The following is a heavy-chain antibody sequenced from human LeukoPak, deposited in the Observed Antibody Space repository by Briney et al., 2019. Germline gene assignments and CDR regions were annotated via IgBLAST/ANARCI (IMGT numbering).Heavy chain of an antibody. CDR1: GFTFSSYG. Sequence: GGSLRLSCAASGFTFSSYGMHWVRQAPGKGLEWVAFIRYDGSNKYYADSVKGRFTISRDNSKNTLYLQMNSLRAEDTAVYYRARDKQWLLDYWGQGTLVTVSS. CDR3: ARDKQWLLDY. V-gene: IGHV3-30*02. CDR2: IRYDGSNK. D-gene: IGHD6-19*01. J-gene: IGHJ4*02.